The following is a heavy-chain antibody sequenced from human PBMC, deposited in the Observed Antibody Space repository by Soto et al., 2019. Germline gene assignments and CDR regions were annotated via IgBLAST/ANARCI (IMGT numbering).Heavy chain of an antibody. CDR2: IYHSGST. D-gene: IGHD3-16*01. CDR3: ARVRGGGMDV. CDR1: GYSISSGYY. Sequence: SETLSLTCAVSGYSISSGYYWGWIRQPPGKGLEWIGSIYHSGSTYYNPSLKSRVTISVDTSKNQFSLKLSSVTAADTAVYYCARVRGGGMDVWGQGTTGTVSS. V-gene: IGHV4-38-2*01. J-gene: IGHJ6*02.